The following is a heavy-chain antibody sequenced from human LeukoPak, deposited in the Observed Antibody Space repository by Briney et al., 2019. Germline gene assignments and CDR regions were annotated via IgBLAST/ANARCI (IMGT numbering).Heavy chain of an antibody. CDR3: ARGGAARLHFQN. Sequence: PSETLSLTCTVSGGSVSSRSYYWSWIRQPPGKGLEWIGYIYYSGSTNYNPSLKSRVTISVDTSKNQFSLKLSSVTAADTAVYYCARGGAARLHFQNWGQGTLVTVSS. V-gene: IGHV4-61*01. J-gene: IGHJ1*01. CDR2: IYYSGST. D-gene: IGHD6-6*01. CDR1: GGSVSSRSYY.